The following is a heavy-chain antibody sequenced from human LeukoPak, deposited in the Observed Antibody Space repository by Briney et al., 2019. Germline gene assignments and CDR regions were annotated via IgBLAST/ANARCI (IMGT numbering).Heavy chain of an antibody. D-gene: IGHD3-22*01. V-gene: IGHV1-18*01. Sequence: ASVKVSCKASGYTFTSYGISWVRQAPGQGLEWMGWISAYNGNTNYAQKFQGRVTITADKSTSTAYMELSSLRSEDTAVYYCARAARASIITTGDDYWGQGTLVTVSS. CDR1: GYTFTSYG. CDR2: ISAYNGNT. J-gene: IGHJ4*02. CDR3: ARAARASIITTGDDY.